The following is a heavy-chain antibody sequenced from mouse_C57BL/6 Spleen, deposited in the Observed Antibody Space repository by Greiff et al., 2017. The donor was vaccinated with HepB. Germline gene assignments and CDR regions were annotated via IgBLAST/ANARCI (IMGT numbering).Heavy chain of an antibody. J-gene: IGHJ4*01. Sequence: QVQLQQPGAELVRPGSSVKLSCKASGYTFTSYWMHWVKQRPIQGLEWIGNIDPSDSETHYNQKFKDKATLTVDKSSSTAYMQLSSLTSEDSAVYYCATPIYDGYYKFLGAMDYWGQGTSVTVSS. CDR1: GYTFTSYW. V-gene: IGHV1-52*01. CDR3: ATPIYDGYYKFLGAMDY. CDR2: IDPSDSET. D-gene: IGHD2-3*01.